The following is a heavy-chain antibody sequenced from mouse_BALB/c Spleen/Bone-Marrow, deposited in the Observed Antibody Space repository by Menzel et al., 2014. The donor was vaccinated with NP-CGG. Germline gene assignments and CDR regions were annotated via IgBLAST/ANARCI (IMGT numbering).Heavy chain of an antibody. J-gene: IGHJ4*01. V-gene: IGHV1S81*02. CDR2: INPSNGRT. D-gene: IGHD2-1*01. Sequence: LVESGAELVKPGASVKLSCMASGFTFTSYWIHWVKQRPGQGPEWIGEINPSNGRTNYNEKFKGKATLTEDKSSSTACMQLSSLTSEDSAVYYCARDGNYRYAMDYWGQGTSVTVSS. CDR3: ARDGNYRYAMDY. CDR1: GFTFTSYW.